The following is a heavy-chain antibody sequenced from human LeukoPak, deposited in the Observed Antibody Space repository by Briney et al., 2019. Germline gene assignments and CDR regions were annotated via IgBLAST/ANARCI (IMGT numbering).Heavy chain of an antibody. V-gene: IGHV4-59*08. J-gene: IGHJ5*02. D-gene: IGHD1-26*01. Sequence: PSETLSLTCTVSGGSISIHYWSWIRQPPGKGLEWIGYIYSTGSATYNPSLKSRVSMSVDTSNSQFSLKLSSVTAADTAVYYCARRSGGYPTNWFDPWGQGTLVTVSS. CDR3: ARRSGGYPTNWFDP. CDR1: GGSISIHY. CDR2: IYSTGSA.